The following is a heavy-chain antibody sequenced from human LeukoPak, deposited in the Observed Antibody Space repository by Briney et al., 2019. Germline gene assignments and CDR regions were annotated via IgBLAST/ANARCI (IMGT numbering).Heavy chain of an antibody. V-gene: IGHV3-66*01. Sequence: GGSLRLSCAPSVCTVSRYYMCWLRHPTEEGLVWVSVMYIVRITHYSHSVKGRFTIARDNSKNTLYLQMNSLRAEDTAVYYCARNLGLLWFGEFKDDAFDIWGQGTMVTVSS. D-gene: IGHD3-10*01. CDR1: VCTVSRYY. CDR3: ARNLGLLWFGEFKDDAFDI. CDR2: MYIVRIT. J-gene: IGHJ3*02.